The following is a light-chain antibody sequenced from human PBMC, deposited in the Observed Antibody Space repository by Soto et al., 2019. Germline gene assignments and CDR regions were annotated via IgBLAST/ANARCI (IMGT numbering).Light chain of an antibody. J-gene: IGLJ1*01. CDR1: SSDVGAYNY. Sequence: QSVLTQPASVSGSPGQSITISCTGTSSDVGAYNYVSWFQHHPGKAPKLMISDVSNRPSGISNRFSGSKSGNTASLTISGLQAEDEADYYCTSYTTRTSPLFGTGPKVTVL. CDR3: TSYTTRTSPL. V-gene: IGLV2-14*03. CDR2: DVS.